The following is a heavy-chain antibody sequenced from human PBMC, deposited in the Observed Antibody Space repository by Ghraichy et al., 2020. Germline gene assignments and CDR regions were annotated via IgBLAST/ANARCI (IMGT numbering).Heavy chain of an antibody. CDR1: GYTFTGYY. V-gene: IGHV1-2*02. CDR2: INPNNGDT. Sequence: ASVKVSCRASGYTFTGYYIHWVRQAPGQGLEWMGWINPNNGDTNYAQKFQGRVTVTGDTSISSAYMELSRLRSDDTAVYYCAREGTSGSYYFDYWGQGTLVTVSS. CDR3: AREGTSGSYYFDY. D-gene: IGHD1-26*01. J-gene: IGHJ4*02.